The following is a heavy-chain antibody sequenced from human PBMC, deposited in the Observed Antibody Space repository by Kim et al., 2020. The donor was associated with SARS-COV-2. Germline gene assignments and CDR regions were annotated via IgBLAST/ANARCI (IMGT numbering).Heavy chain of an antibody. J-gene: IGHJ4*02. CDR3: AREVRGKYGSGSYHLDY. V-gene: IGHV4-61*01. D-gene: IGHD3-10*01. Sequence: SETLSLTCTVSGGSVSSGSYYWSWIRQPPGKGLEWIGYIYYSGSTNYNPSLKSRVTISVDTSKNQFSLKLSSVTAADTAVYYCAREVRGKYGSGSYHLDYWGQGTLVTVSS. CDR1: GGSVSSGSYY. CDR2: IYYSGST.